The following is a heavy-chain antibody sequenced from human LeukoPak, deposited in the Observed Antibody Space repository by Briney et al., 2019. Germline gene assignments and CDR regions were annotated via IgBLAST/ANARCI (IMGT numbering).Heavy chain of an antibody. CDR1: GFTFSSYW. J-gene: IGHJ4*02. D-gene: IGHD1-26*01. CDR2: IKQDGSEK. V-gene: IGHV3-7*01. CDR3: ARRGELLSDYFDY. Sequence: GGSLRLSCAASGFTFSSYWMTWVRQAPGKGLEWVANIKQDGSEKYYVDSVKGRFTISRDNAKNSLYLQMNSLRAEDTAVYYCARRGELLSDYFDYWGQGILVTVSS.